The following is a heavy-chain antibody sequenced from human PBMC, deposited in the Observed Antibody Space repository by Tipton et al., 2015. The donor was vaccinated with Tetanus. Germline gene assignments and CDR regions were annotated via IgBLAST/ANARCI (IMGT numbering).Heavy chain of an antibody. Sequence: SLTCTVFGGSVSSGSYYWAWIRQPPGKGLEYIGYILYGGSTHYNPSLKSRVTVSADPSENQFSLTLSSVTAADTAVYYCARIHDFWSGYFDFWGQGTLVTVTS. V-gene: IGHV4-61*01. CDR2: ILYGGST. D-gene: IGHD3-3*01. CDR1: GGSVSSGSYY. CDR3: ARIHDFWSGYFDF. J-gene: IGHJ4*02.